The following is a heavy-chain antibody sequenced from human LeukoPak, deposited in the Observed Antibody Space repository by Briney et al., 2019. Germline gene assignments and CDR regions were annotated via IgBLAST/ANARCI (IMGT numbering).Heavy chain of an antibody. V-gene: IGHV4-59*08. CDR1: GGSISNNY. J-gene: IGHJ6*02. CDR3: ARHSTTLVRGVPYYYYGLDV. D-gene: IGHD3-10*01. CDR2: MYYSGDM. Sequence: SETLSLTCTVSGGSISNNYWSWIRQPPGKGLEWIGYMYYSGDMNYNPSLKSRVTLSVDTSKNQFSLTLRSVTAADTVVYYCARHSTTLVRGVPYYYYGLDVWGQGTTVTVSS.